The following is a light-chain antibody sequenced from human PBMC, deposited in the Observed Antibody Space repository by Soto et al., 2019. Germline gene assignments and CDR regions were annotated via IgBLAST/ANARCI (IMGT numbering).Light chain of an antibody. CDR1: SGHSTYT. CDR2: VDADGSH. V-gene: IGLV4-69*01. CDR3: QSWGTGIWV. J-gene: IGLJ3*02. Sequence: QLVLTQSPSASASLGASVKLTCTLDSGHSTYTIAWHQQQPERSPRYLMKVDADGSHTNVDGIPDRFSGSSSGAERYLTISNLQSEDEADYYCQSWGTGIWVFGGGTKLTVL.